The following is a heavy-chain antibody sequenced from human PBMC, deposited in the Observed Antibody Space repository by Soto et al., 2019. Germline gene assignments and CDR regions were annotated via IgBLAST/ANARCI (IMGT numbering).Heavy chain of an antibody. D-gene: IGHD2-2*01. Sequence: PGGSLRLSCAVSGLTFSSYAMSWVRQAPGKGLEWVSGISGSGGSTYYADSVKGRFTISRDNSKNTLYLQMNSLRAEDTAVYYCATLPQSVPLDYWGQGTLVTVSS. CDR2: ISGSGGST. J-gene: IGHJ4*02. V-gene: IGHV3-23*01. CDR3: ATLPQSVPLDY. CDR1: GLTFSSYA.